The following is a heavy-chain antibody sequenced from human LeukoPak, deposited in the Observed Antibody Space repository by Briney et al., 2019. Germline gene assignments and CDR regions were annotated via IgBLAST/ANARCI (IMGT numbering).Heavy chain of an antibody. Sequence: SSETLSLTCAVSGYSISSGYYWGWIRQPPGKGLEWIGSIYHSGSTYYSPSLKSRVTISVDTSKNQFSLKLSSVTAADTAVYYCARHGGSGSYYNWFDPWGQGTLVTVSS. CDR3: ARHGGSGSYYNWFDP. CDR1: GYSISSGYY. V-gene: IGHV4-38-2*01. J-gene: IGHJ5*02. CDR2: IYHSGST. D-gene: IGHD3-10*01.